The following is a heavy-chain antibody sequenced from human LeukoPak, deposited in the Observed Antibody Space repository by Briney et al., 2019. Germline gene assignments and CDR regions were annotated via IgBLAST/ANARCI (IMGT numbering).Heavy chain of an antibody. CDR2: ISSSGSII. D-gene: IGHD3-10*02. Sequence: GGCLRLSRIASLLSFSDSMINWVRPAPQKGGWWVSYISSSGSIIYYAHSVRGRFTISRDTTKNSLYLQMNSLRDEDTAVYYCAELGITMIGGVWGKGNTVTISS. J-gene: IGHJ6*04. CDR3: AELGITMIGGV. CDR1: LLSFSDSM. V-gene: IGHV3-48*02.